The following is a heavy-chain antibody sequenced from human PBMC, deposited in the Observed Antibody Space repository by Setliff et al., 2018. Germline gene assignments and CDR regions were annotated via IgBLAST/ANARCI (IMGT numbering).Heavy chain of an antibody. CDR1: GGTFSIYT. Sequence: ASVKVSCKASGGTFSIYTISWVRQAPGQGLEWMGRIIPIFGTANYAQKFQGRVTITADKSTSTAYMELSSLRSEDTAVYYCAIGTIFGVVSPTPDAFDIWGQGTMVTVS. D-gene: IGHD3-3*01. CDR2: IIPIFGTA. J-gene: IGHJ3*02. CDR3: AIGTIFGVVSPTPDAFDI. V-gene: IGHV1-69*08.